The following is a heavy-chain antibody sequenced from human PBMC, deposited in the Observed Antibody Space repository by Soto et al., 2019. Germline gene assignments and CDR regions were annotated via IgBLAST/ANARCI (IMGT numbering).Heavy chain of an antibody. Sequence: GASVKVSCKASGYTFTNYDINWVRQATGQGPEWMGWMNPDSGDTGYVPNFQGRVSMTRSTSVSTAYMELSDLRSEDTAVYYCARSRGGTGVQFDFWGQGTQVTVSS. V-gene: IGHV1-8*01. D-gene: IGHD7-27*01. CDR3: ARSRGGTGVQFDF. CDR1: GYTFTNYD. CDR2: MNPDSGDT. J-gene: IGHJ4*02.